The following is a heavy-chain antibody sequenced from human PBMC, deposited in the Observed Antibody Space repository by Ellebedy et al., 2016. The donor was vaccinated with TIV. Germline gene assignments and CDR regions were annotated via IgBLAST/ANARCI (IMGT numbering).Heavy chain of an antibody. Sequence: SETLSLTXSVSGASISTGDYFWSWVRQTPGQGLEWIGYIYFSVSISYTPSLRSRASISIDTSKNQFSLTLRSVTAADTALYYCARAPVYNFFFAMDVWGQGTTVTVS. J-gene: IGHJ6*02. CDR1: GASISTGDYF. CDR2: IYFSVSI. CDR3: ARAPVYNFFFAMDV. V-gene: IGHV4-30-4*01.